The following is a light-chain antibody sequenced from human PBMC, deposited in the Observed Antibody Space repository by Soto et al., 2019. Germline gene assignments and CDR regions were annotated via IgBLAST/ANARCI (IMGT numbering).Light chain of an antibody. CDR3: QQYTDSLMWT. J-gene: IGKJ1*01. CDR1: QSVTSNY. V-gene: IGKV3-20*01. CDR2: GAS. Sequence: EIVLTQSPGTLSLSPGERATLSCRARQSVTSNYLAWYQQKPGQAPRLLFYGASSRATGIPDRFSGSGSGTDFTLTISRLEPEDFAVYYCQQYTDSLMWTFGQGTKVDI.